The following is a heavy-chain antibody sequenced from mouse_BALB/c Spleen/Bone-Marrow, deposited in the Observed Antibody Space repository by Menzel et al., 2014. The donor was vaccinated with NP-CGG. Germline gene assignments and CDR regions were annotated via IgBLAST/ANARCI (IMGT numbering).Heavy chain of an antibody. D-gene: IGHD1-1*01. Sequence: QVQLQQSGAELMKPGASVKTSCKATGYTFSNYWIDWVKQRPGHGLEWIGEILPGSGTANYSEKFKGKATFTADTSSNTAYMQLSSLTSEDSALYYCARASVVPYYFDFWGQGTTLTVSS. CDR1: GYTFSNYW. CDR3: ARASVVPYYFDF. V-gene: IGHV1-9*01. CDR2: ILPGSGTA. J-gene: IGHJ2*01.